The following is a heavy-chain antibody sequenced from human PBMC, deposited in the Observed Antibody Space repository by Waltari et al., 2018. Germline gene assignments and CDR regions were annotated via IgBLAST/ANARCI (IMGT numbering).Heavy chain of an antibody. CDR2: GSHSDGHP. J-gene: IGHJ4*02. D-gene: IGHD6-19*01. Sequence: QVQLVQSGAEVKRPGASVKVSCKTSGYTFIRYGVDWVRQAPGQGLEWMGWGSHSDGHPNYAQKFQGRVTMTTDTSTSTAYMELRDLRSDDTAIYYCARLPGYSSGWYDNWGQGTLVTVSS. CDR3: ARLPGYSSGWYDN. V-gene: IGHV1-18*01. CDR1: GYTFIRYG.